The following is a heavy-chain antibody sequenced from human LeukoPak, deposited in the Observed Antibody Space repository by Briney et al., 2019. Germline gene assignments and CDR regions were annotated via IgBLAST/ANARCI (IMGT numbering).Heavy chain of an antibody. CDR2: INHSGST. D-gene: IGHD3-22*01. CDR1: GGSFSGYY. J-gene: IGHJ5*02. Sequence: SETLSLTCAVYGGSFSGYYWSWIRQPPGKGLEWIGEINHSGSTNYNPSLKSRVTISVDTSKNQFSLKLSSVTAADTAVYYCARDGDYYDSSGYLFDPWGQGTLVTVSS. CDR3: ARDGDYYDSSGYLFDP. V-gene: IGHV4-34*01.